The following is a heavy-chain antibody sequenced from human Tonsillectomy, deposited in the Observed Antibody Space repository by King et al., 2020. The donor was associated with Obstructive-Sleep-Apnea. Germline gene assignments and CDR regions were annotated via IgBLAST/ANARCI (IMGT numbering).Heavy chain of an antibody. J-gene: IGHJ4*02. CDR2: IYYTGST. Sequence: QLQESGPGLVKPSQTLSLTCTVSGGSIRSAGYYWSWVRQHPGKGLEYIGYIYYTGSTYYNPSLKSRVTISVDTSKNQFSLKLSSATAADTAIYYCARVVSEWTVTTAFFDYWGQGTLVTVSS. CDR3: ARVVSEWTVTTAFFDY. V-gene: IGHV4-31*03. CDR1: GGSIRSAGYY. D-gene: IGHD4-17*01.